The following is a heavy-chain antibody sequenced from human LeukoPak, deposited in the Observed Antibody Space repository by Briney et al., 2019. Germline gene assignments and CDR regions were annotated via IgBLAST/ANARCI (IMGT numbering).Heavy chain of an antibody. CDR1: GFTFSSYW. V-gene: IGHV3-74*01. CDR2: INSDGSST. Sequence: PGGSLRLSCAASGFTFSSYWMHWVRQAPGKGLVWVSRINSDGSSTSYADSVKGRFTISRDNAKNTLYLQMNSLRAEDTAVYYCARDQGYYDSSGYSRGGWYYYSMDVWGNGTTVTVSS. CDR3: ARDQGYYDSSGYSRGGWYYYSMDV. J-gene: IGHJ6*03. D-gene: IGHD3-22*01.